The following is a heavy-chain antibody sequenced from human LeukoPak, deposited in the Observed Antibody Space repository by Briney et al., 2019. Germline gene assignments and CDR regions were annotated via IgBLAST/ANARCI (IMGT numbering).Heavy chain of an antibody. J-gene: IGHJ4*02. CDR1: GFTFSGSA. D-gene: IGHD6-13*01. CDR3: AVRYSGSWYLFDY. CDR2: IRSKANSYAT. Sequence: GGSLRLSCAASGFTFSGSAMHWVRQASGKGLEWVGRIRSKANSYATAYAASVKGRFTISRDDSKNTAYLQMNSLRAEDTAVYYCAVRYSGSWYLFDYWGQGTLVTVSS. V-gene: IGHV3-73*01.